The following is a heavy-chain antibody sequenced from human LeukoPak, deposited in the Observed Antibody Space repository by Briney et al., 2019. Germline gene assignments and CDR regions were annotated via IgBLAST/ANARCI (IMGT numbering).Heavy chain of an antibody. J-gene: IGHJ4*02. D-gene: IGHD6-19*01. CDR2: INHSGNT. Sequence: SETLSLTCDVSGGSFSGYYWNWIRQPPGKGLEWIGEINHSGNTNYNPSLKSRVTISIDTSKNQFSLKLSSVTAADTAIYYCARPFLRFSSGWHFDYWGQGILVTVSS. CDR3: ARPFLRFSSGWHFDY. V-gene: IGHV4-34*01. CDR1: GGSFSGYY.